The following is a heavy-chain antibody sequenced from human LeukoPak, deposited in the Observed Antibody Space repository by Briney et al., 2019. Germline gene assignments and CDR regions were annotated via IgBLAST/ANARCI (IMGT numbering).Heavy chain of an antibody. V-gene: IGHV4-30-2*01. CDR3: TRGTYDSSGYFDY. CDR1: GGSISSGGYY. CDR2: ICHSGST. J-gene: IGHJ4*02. Sequence: SQTLSLTCTVSGGSISSGGYYWSWIRQPPGKGLEWIGYICHSGSTYYNPSLKSRVTISVDRSKNQFSLKLSSVTAADTAVYYCTRGTYDSSGYFDYWGQGTLVTVSS. D-gene: IGHD3-22*01.